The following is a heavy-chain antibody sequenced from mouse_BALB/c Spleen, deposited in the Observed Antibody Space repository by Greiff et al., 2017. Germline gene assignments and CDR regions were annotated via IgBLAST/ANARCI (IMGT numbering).Heavy chain of an antibody. J-gene: IGHJ2*01. CDR1: GFNIKDTY. CDR3: ARGATATYYPFDY. D-gene: IGHD1-2*01. Sequence: EVQLVESGAELVKPGASVKLSCTASGFNIKDTYMHWVKQRPEQGLEWIGRIDPANGNTKYDPKFQGKATLTVDKSSSTAYMQLSSLTSEDSAVYYCARGATATYYPFDYWGQGTTLTVSS. CDR2: IDPANGNT. V-gene: IGHV14-3*02.